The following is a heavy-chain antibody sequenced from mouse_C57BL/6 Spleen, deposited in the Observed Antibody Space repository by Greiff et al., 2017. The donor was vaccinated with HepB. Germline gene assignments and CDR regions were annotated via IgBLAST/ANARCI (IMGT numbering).Heavy chain of an antibody. V-gene: IGHV1-81*01. CDR2: IYPRSGNT. CDR3: ASRSGSSYVWFAY. CDR1: GYTFTSYG. Sequence: VKLMESGAELARPGASVKLSCKASGYTFTSYGISWVKQRTGQGLEWIGEIYPRSGNTYYNEKFKGKATLTADKSSSTAYMELRSLTSEDSAVYFCASRSGSSYVWFAYSGQGTLVTVSA. D-gene: IGHD1-1*01. J-gene: IGHJ3*01.